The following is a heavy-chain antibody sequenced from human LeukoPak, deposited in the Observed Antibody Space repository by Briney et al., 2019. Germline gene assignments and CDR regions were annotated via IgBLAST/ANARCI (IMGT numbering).Heavy chain of an antibody. V-gene: IGHV3-23*01. CDR2: ISGSGGST. CDR1: GFTFSSYA. CDR3: AKGGRYFDWLLFEFDP. D-gene: IGHD3-9*01. J-gene: IGHJ5*02. Sequence: GGSLRLSCAASGFTFSSYAMNWVRQAPGKGLEWVSSISGSGGSTYYADSVEGPFTISRDNSKNTLYLQMNSLRAEDMALYYCAKGGRYFDWLLFEFDPWGQGTLVTVSS.